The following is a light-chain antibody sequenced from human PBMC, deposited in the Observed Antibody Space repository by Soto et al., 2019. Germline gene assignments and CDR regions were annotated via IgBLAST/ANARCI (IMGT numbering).Light chain of an antibody. CDR3: SSYTSSSSYV. CDR1: SSDVGGYKY. J-gene: IGLJ1*01. CDR2: TVN. V-gene: IGLV2-14*01. Sequence: QSVLTQPASVSGSPGQSITISCTGTSSDVGGYKYVSWYQQHPGNAPKLLIYTVNNRPSGVSNRFPGSKSGNTASLTISGLQAEDEAEYYCSSYTSSSSYVFGPGTKLTVL.